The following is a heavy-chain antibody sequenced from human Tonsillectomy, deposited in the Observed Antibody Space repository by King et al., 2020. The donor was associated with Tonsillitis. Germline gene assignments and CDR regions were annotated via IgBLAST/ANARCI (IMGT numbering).Heavy chain of an antibody. Sequence: QLQESGPGLVKSSETLSLTCSVSGGSISSYYWGWIRQPPGKGLEWIGYIYNNGRTNYNPSLKGRGTISLDTSKHQFSLKLSSVTAADTAVYFCAMDTTTWIRYDYWGQGTLVTVSS. J-gene: IGHJ4*02. CDR2: IYNNGRT. CDR1: GGSISSYY. V-gene: IGHV4-59*01. CDR3: AMDTTTWIRYDY. D-gene: IGHD5-12*01.